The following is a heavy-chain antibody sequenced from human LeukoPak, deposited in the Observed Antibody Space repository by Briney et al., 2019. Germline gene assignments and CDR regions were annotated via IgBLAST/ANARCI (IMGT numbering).Heavy chain of an antibody. CDR3: AIRYCSGGSCYGLDY. J-gene: IGHJ4*02. CDR1: GGTFSSYA. CDR2: IIPIFGTA. V-gene: IGHV1-69*13. Sequence: ASVKVSCKASGGTFSSYAISWVRQAPGQGLGWMGGIIPIFGTANYAQKFQGRVTITADESTSTAYMELSSLRSEDTAVYYCAIRYCSGGSCYGLDYWGQGTLVTVSS. D-gene: IGHD2-15*01.